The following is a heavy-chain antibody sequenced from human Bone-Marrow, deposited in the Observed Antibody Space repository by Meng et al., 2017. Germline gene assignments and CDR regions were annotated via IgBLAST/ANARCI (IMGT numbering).Heavy chain of an antibody. CDR2: IYHTGST. J-gene: IGHJ5*02. V-gene: IGHV4-4*02. D-gene: IGHD2-2*01. Sequence: QVQLQESGPGLVKPSETLSLTCTVPGGSISGSSWWTWVRRPPGKGLEWIGEIYHTGSTNYNPSLKSRVTISVDKSKNQFSLKLSSVTAADTAVYYCARGYCSTTNYNWFDPWGQGTLVTVSS. CDR1: GGSISGSSW. CDR3: ARGYCSTTNYNWFDP.